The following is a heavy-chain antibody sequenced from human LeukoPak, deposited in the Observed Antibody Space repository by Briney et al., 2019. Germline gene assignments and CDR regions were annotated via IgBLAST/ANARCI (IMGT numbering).Heavy chain of an antibody. CDR3: ATSIAAAVHY. J-gene: IGHJ4*02. V-gene: IGHV4-34*01. D-gene: IGHD6-13*01. Sequence: PSETLSLTCTVSGGSISSYYWSWICQPPGKGLEWIGEINHSGSTNYNPSLKSRVTISVDTSKNQFSLKLSSVTAADTAVYYCATSIAAAVHYWGQGTLVTVSS. CDR2: INHSGST. CDR1: GGSISSYY.